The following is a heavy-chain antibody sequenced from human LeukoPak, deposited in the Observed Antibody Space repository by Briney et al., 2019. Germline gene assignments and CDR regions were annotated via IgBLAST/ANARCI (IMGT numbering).Heavy chain of an antibody. D-gene: IGHD2-2*01. J-gene: IGHJ5*02. CDR1: GGSISSSNW. CDR2: IYHSGST. Sequence: PSETLSLTCAVSGGSISSSNWWSWVRRPPGKGLERIGEIYHSGSTNYNPSLKSRVTISVDKSKNQFSLKLSSVTAADTAVYYCARSCSSTSCYSSADWFDPWGQGTLVTVSS. CDR3: ARSCSSTSCYSSADWFDP. V-gene: IGHV4-4*02.